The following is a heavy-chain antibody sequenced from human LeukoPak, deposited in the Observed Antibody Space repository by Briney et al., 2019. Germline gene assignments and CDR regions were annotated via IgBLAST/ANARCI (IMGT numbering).Heavy chain of an antibody. CDR3: ARDPVHFGAFDI. CDR1: GFTFSSYS. V-gene: IGHV3-21*01. CDR2: ISSSRSYI. J-gene: IGHJ3*02. Sequence: GGSLRLSCAASGFTFSSYSMNWVRQAPGKGLEWVSSISSSRSYIYYADSVKGRFTISRDNAKNSLYLQMNSLRAEDTAVYYCARDPVHFGAFDIWGQGTMVTVSS. D-gene: IGHD3-3*02.